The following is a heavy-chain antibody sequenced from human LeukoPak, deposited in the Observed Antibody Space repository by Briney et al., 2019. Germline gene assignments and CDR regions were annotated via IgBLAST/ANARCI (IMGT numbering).Heavy chain of an antibody. Sequence: PSETLSLTCTVSGGSTSSYYWSWIRQPPGKGLEWIGYIYYSGSTNYNPSLKSRVTISVDTSKNQFSLKLSSVTAADTAVYYCARGYYYGMDVWGQGTTVTVSS. V-gene: IGHV4-59*01. CDR2: IYYSGST. CDR1: GGSTSSYY. J-gene: IGHJ6*02. CDR3: ARGYYYGMDV.